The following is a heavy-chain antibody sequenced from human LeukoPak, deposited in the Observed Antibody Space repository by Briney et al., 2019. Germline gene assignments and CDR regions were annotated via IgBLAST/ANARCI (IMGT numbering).Heavy chain of an antibody. CDR1: GFTFGHYS. CDR2: ISGSGGST. CDR3: AKGGDPWNVDTAMVRVGFDY. Sequence: SGGSLRLSCIASGFTFGHYSMNWFRQAPGKGLEWVSAISGSGGSTYYADSVKGRFTISRDNSKNTLYLQMNSLRAEDTAVYYCAKGGDPWNVDTAMVRVGFDYWGQGTLVTVSS. J-gene: IGHJ4*02. D-gene: IGHD5-18*01. V-gene: IGHV3-23*01.